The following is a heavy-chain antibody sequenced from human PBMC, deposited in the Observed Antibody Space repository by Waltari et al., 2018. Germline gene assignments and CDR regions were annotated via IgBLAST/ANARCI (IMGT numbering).Heavy chain of an antibody. CDR2: ISNDGRNT. V-gene: IGHV3-30*04. CDR3: VETPGIATSAFAS. Sequence: QVQLVESGGGVVQPGRSLRLSCAASGFTFKNYAMPWVRQAPGKGREWVAGISNDGRNTYYADSVKGRFTISRDNSRDTLYLQMSSLRVEDTAVYYCVETPGIATSAFASWGQGTLVTVSS. D-gene: IGHD6-13*01. CDR1: GFTFKNYA. J-gene: IGHJ5*01.